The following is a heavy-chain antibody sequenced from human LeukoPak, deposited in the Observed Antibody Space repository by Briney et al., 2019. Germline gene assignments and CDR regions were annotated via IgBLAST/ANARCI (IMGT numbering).Heavy chain of an antibody. J-gene: IGHJ4*02. CDR1: GGSISSYY. CDR2: IYTSGST. CDR3: ARCPDIVVVPAAIPYYFDY. D-gene: IGHD2-2*01. V-gene: IGHV4-4*07. Sequence: PSETLSLTCTVSGGSISSYYWSWIRQPAGKGLEWIGRIYTSGSTNYNPSLKSRVTMSVDTSKNQFSLKLRSVTAADTAVYYCARCPDIVVVPAAIPYYFDYWGQGTLVTVSS.